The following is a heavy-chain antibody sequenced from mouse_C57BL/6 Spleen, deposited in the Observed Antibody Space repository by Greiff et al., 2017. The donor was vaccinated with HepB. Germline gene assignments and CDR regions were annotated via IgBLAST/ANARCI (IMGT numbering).Heavy chain of an antibody. D-gene: IGHD1-1*01. CDR3: ARNYGSSYYFDY. V-gene: IGHV5-16*01. CDR2: INYDGSST. Sequence: EVKLVESAGGLVQPGRSLKLSCTASGFTFSDYYMAWVRQVPEKGLEWVANINYDGSSTYYLDSLKSRFIISRDNAKNILYLQMSSLKSEDTATYYCARNYGSSYYFDYWGQGTTLTVSS. CDR1: GFTFSDYY. J-gene: IGHJ2*01.